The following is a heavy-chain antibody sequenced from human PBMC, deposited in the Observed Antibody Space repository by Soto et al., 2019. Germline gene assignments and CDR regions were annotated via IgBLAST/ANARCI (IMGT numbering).Heavy chain of an antibody. CDR2: IYPGDSDT. Sequence: GESLKISCKGSGYSFTSYWIGWVRQMPAKGLEWMGIIYPGDSDTRYRPSFQGQVTISADQSISTAYLQWSSLKASDTAMYYCARRPRSRDAFDIWGQGTMVTVSS. D-gene: IGHD6-13*01. CDR1: GYSFTSYW. V-gene: IGHV5-51*01. J-gene: IGHJ3*02. CDR3: ARRPRSRDAFDI.